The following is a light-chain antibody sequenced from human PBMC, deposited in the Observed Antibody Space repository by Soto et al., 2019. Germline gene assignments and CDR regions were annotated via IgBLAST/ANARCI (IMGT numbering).Light chain of an antibody. Sequence: QSALTQPPSASGSPGQSVTLSCSGISSDIRDSNYVSWYQQHPGKAPKLVVSEVTKRPSGVPDRFSGSRSGTTAFLTISGLQTEDEADYYCGSKAGSDKHVVFGGGPKLTVL. V-gene: IGLV2-8*01. CDR1: SSDIRDSNY. CDR2: EVT. J-gene: IGLJ2*01. CDR3: GSKAGSDKHVV.